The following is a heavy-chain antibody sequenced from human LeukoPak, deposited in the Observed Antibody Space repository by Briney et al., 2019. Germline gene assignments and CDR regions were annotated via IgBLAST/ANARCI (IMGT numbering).Heavy chain of an antibody. CDR1: GYTFTGYY. V-gene: IGHV1-2*02. Sequence: GSSVKVSCKASGYTFTGYYMHWVRQPPGQGLEWMGWINPNSGGTNYAQKFQGRVTMTRDTSISTAYMELSRLRSDDTAVYYCARESSRDIVVVPAAPGNWFDPWGQGTLVTVSS. CDR2: INPNSGGT. J-gene: IGHJ5*02. CDR3: ARESSRDIVVVPAAPGNWFDP. D-gene: IGHD2-2*01.